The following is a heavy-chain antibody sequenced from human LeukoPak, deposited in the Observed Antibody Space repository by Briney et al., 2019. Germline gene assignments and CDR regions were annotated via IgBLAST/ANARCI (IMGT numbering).Heavy chain of an antibody. CDR1: GYTFTSYG. CDR3: ARNYDILTGPNWFDP. V-gene: IGHV1-18*01. D-gene: IGHD3-9*01. CDR2: ISAYNGNT. Sequence: ASVKVSCKASGYTFTSYGISWVRQAPGQGLEWMGWISAYNGNTHYAQKLQGRVTMTTDTSTSTAYMELRSLRSDDTAVYYCARNYDILTGPNWFDPWGQGTLVTVSS. J-gene: IGHJ5*02.